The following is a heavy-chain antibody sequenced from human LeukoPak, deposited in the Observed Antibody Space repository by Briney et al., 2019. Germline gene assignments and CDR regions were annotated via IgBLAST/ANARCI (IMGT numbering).Heavy chain of an antibody. CDR1: GFTFSNYW. CDR2: IKQEGSEK. D-gene: IGHD6-19*01. CDR3: AKSIAVAGTAFDI. Sequence: PGGSLRLSCAASGFTFSNYWMSWVRQAPGKGLEWVANIKQEGSEKNYADSVKGRFTISRDNAKNSLYLQMNSLRAEDTAVYYCAKSIAVAGTAFDIWGQGTMVTVSS. V-gene: IGHV3-7*01. J-gene: IGHJ3*02.